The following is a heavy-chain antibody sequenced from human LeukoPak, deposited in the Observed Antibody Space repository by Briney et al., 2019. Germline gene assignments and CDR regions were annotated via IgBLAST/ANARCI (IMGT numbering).Heavy chain of an antibody. Sequence: GGSLRLSCAASGFTFSSYGMHWVRQAPGKGLEWVAVISYDGSNKYYADSVKGRFTISRDNSKNTLYLQMNSLRAEDTAVYYCAKDPNYYDSSGYYGDHWGQGTLVTVSS. D-gene: IGHD3-22*01. J-gene: IGHJ4*02. V-gene: IGHV3-30*18. CDR2: ISYDGSNK. CDR1: GFTFSSYG. CDR3: AKDPNYYDSSGYYGDH.